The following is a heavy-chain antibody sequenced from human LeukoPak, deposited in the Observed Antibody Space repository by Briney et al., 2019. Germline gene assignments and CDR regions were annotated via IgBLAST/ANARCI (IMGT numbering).Heavy chain of an antibody. V-gene: IGHV4-59*02. CDR1: GGSVSSYY. Sequence: SETLSLTCSVSGGSVSSYYWSWIRQPPGKGLEWIVFYHDGGSTVYNPSFKSRVTISVDTSKNQVYLKLSSVTAADTAVYYCARARAPRILSSGWVFDYWGQGTLVTVSS. CDR3: ARARAPRILSSGWVFDY. CDR2: YHDGGST. J-gene: IGHJ4*02. D-gene: IGHD6-19*01.